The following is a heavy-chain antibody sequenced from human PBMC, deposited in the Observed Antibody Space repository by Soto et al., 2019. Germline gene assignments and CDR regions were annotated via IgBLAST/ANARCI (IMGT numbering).Heavy chain of an antibody. J-gene: IGHJ5*02. CDR3: ARLFRVLRYFDWLPSPEAYNWFDP. V-gene: IGHV5-51*01. CDR1: GYSFTSYW. Sequence: PGESLKISCKGSGYSFTSYWIGRVRQMPGKGLEWMGIIYPGDSDTRYSPSFQGQVTISADKSISTAYLQWSSLKASDTATYYCARLFRVLRYFDWLPSPEAYNWFDPWGQGTLVTVSS. D-gene: IGHD3-9*01. CDR2: IYPGDSDT.